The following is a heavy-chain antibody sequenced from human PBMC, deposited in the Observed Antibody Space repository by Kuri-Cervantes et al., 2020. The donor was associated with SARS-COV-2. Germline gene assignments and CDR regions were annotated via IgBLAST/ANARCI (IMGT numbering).Heavy chain of an antibody. V-gene: IGHV3-15*01. CDR2: IKSKTDGGTI. D-gene: IGHD1-26*01. Sequence: GGSLRLSCAASGFSEVTFSNAWMSWVRQAPGKGLEWVGRIKSKTDGGTIDYAAPVKGRFTISRDDSKDTLYLQMNGLKNEDTAVYYCTTGGAQWGQGTLVTVSS. J-gene: IGHJ4*02. CDR3: TTGGAQ. CDR1: GFSEVTFSNAW.